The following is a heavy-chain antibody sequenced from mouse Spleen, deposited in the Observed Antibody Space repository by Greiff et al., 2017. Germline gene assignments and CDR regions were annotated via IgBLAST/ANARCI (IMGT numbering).Heavy chain of an antibody. CDR1: GFTFSSYY. J-gene: IGHJ1*01. V-gene: IGHV5-9*01. CDR2: ISSGGGST. CDR3: ARDTYWYFDV. Sequence: EVMLVESGGGLVKLGGSLKLSCAASGFTFSSYYMSWVRQTPEKRLEWVATISSGGGSTYYPDSVKGRFTISRDNAKNTLYLQMSSLNSEDTAVYYCARDTYWYFDVWGAGTTVTVSS.